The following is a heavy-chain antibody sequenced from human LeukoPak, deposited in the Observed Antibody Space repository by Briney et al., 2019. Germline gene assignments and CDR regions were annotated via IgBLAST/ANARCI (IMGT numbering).Heavy chain of an antibody. J-gene: IGHJ5*02. CDR1: GYSIRTDYY. V-gene: IGHV4-38-2*02. Sequence: SETLSLTCTVSGYSIRTDYYWGWIRQPPGKGPQWIGTINKSGNTYYNPSLRSRVTISVDTSKNQFSLKLSSVTAADTAVYYCARKLGITMVRGVNNNWFDPWGQGTLVTVSS. CDR2: INKSGNT. CDR3: ARKLGITMVRGVNNNWFDP. D-gene: IGHD3-10*01.